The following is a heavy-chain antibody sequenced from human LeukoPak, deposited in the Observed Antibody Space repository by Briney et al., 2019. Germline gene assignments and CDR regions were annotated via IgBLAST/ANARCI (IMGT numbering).Heavy chain of an antibody. CDR1: GYSFTSHW. V-gene: IGHV5-51*01. D-gene: IGHD5-12*01. Sequence: GESLKISCKGSGYSFTSHWIGWVGQMPGKGLEWMGIIYPGDFDTRYSPSFQGQVIISADKSISTAYLQWSSLKASDTAMYYCARVSTPSAYDPFDFWGQGTLVTVSS. CDR2: IYPGDFDT. CDR3: ARVSTPSAYDPFDF. J-gene: IGHJ4*02.